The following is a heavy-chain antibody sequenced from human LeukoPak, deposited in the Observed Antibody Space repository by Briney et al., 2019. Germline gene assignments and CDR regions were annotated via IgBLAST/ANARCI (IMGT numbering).Heavy chain of an antibody. CDR3: ARHTDPMIHAAAADY. V-gene: IGHV5-51*01. D-gene: IGHD3-22*01. CDR2: IYPGDSDT. CDR1: GYSFTSYW. Sequence: GESLKISCKGSGYSFTSYWIGWVRQMPGKGLEWMGIIYPGDSDTRYSPSFQGQVTISADKSISTAYLQWSSLKASDTAMYYCARHTDPMIHAAAADYWGQGTLVTVSS. J-gene: IGHJ4*02.